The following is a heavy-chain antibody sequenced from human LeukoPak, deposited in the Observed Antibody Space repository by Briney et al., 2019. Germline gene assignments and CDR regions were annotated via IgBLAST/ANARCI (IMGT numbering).Heavy chain of an antibody. CDR3: ARVTSQWLVDFDY. J-gene: IGHJ4*02. Sequence: ASVKVSCKASGYTFTGYYMHWVRQAPGQGREWMGWINPNSGGTNYAQKFQGRVTMTRDTSISTAYMELSRLRSDDTAVYYCARVTSQWLVDFDYWGQGTLVTVSS. CDR1: GYTFTGYY. D-gene: IGHD6-19*01. V-gene: IGHV1-2*02. CDR2: INPNSGGT.